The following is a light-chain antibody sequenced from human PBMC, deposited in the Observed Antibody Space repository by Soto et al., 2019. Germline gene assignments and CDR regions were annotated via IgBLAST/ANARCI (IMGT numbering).Light chain of an antibody. V-gene: IGKV3-20*01. CDR1: QSVHSGY. J-gene: IGKJ2*01. CDR3: QQYGSSLYT. CDR2: HSS. Sequence: IVLTQSPATLSLSPGERAALSCRASQSVHSGYVAWYQQKPGQAPRLVIYHSSTRATGIPARFSGSGSETEFTLTINRLEPEDFAVYYCQQYGSSLYTFGQGTKVDIK.